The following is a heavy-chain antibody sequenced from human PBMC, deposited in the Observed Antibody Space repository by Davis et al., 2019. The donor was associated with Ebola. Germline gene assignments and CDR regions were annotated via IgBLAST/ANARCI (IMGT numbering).Heavy chain of an antibody. D-gene: IGHD3-10*01. J-gene: IGHJ4*02. V-gene: IGHV5-51*01. CDR1: GYSFTNYW. CDR2: MYSGDSDT. Sequence: KVSCKGSGYSFTNYWIGWVRQMPGKGLEWMGIMYSGDSDTRYSPSFRGQVTISADKSFSTAYLQWSGLKASDTAMYYCARMGKSYYDSLWDYWGQGTLVTVSS. CDR3: ARMGKSYYDSLWDY.